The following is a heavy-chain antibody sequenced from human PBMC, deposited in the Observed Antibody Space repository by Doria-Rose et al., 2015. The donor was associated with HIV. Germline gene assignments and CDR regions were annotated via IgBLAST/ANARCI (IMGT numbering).Heavy chain of an antibody. CDR2: ISWDSGAK. J-gene: IGHJ6*03. CDR3: AKAPIIGPKYYFYMDV. CDR1: GFSFESYA. D-gene: IGHD3-3*01. Sequence: VQLVQSGGGLVQPGRSLRLSCVGSGFSFESYAMHWVRLAPGKGLEWVAGISWDSGAKGNADSVEVRFTISRDNDKKSVYLEMRSLRPEDTAFYYCAKAPIIGPKYYFYMDVWGKGTSVTVSS. V-gene: IGHV3-9*01.